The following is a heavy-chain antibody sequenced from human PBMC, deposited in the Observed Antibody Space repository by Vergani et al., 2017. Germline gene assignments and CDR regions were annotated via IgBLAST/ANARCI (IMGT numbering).Heavy chain of an antibody. CDR3: ARSGRNYYDSSGYYHASARRYYFDY. CDR1: GAAIKDFY. CDR2: INHSGST. J-gene: IGHJ4*02. Sequence: QVQLQESGPGLVKPSETLSLTCTVSGAAIKDFYWSWIRQPPGKGLEWIGEINHSGSTNYNPSLKSRVTISVDTSKNQFSLKLSSVTAADTAVYYCARSGRNYYDSSGYYHASARRYYFDYWGQGTLVTVSS. V-gene: IGHV4-34*01. D-gene: IGHD3-22*01.